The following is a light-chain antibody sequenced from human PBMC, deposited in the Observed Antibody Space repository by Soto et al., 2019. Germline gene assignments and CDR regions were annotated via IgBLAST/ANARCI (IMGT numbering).Light chain of an antibody. J-gene: IGKJ3*01. V-gene: IGKV1-39*01. CDR3: QQSYSTPHT. CDR1: QSISSY. Sequence: DIQMTQSPSSLSASVGERVTITCRASQSISSYLNWYQQKPGKAPKLLIYAASSLQSGVPSRFSGSGSGTDFTLTISSLQPEDFATYYCQQSYSTPHTFSPGTKVDIK. CDR2: AAS.